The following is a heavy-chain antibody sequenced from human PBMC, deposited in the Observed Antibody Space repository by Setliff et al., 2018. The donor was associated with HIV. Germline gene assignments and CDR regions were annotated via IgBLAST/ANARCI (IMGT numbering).Heavy chain of an antibody. J-gene: IGHJ3*02. D-gene: IGHD2-15*01. CDR3: ARAGGSLTGNAFDI. V-gene: IGHV3-53*01. CDR2: IYSGGST. CDR1: GFTVSSNY. Sequence: GGSLRLSCAASGFTVSSNYMSWVRQAPGKGLEWVSVIYSGGSTYYADSVKGRFTISRDNSKNTLYLQMNSLRAEDTAVYYCARAGGSLTGNAFDIWGQGTMVTVSS.